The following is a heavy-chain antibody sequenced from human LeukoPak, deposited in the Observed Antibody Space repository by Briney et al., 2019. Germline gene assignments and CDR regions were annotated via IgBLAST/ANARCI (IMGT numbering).Heavy chain of an antibody. J-gene: IGHJ3*02. CDR3: ARSRDGYNRYAFDI. CDR2: IYYSGST. V-gene: IGHV4-31*03. Sequence: PSQTLSLTCTVSGGPISSGGYYWSWIRQHPGKGLEWIGYIYYSGSTYYNPSLKSRVTISVDTSKNQFSLKLSSVTAADTAVYYCARSRDGYNRYAFDIWGQGTMVTVSS. D-gene: IGHD5-24*01. CDR1: GGPISSGGYY.